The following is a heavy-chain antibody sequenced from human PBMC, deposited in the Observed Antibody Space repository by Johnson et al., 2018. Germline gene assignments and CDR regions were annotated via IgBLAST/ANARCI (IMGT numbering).Heavy chain of an antibody. J-gene: IGHJ3*02. D-gene: IGHD3-22*01. Sequence: VQLVESGGGLVQPGGSLRLSCVASGFPFRSYAMSWVRQAPGKGLEWVSAVTGTGSTTYSADSVMGRFTISRDNAKNTLHLQKNSLRADDTAVYYCAKADVSNYDRSGYPPVPGGEAFDSWGQGTFVTVAS. V-gene: IGHV3-23*04. CDR1: GFPFRSYA. CDR2: VTGTGSTT. CDR3: AKADVSNYDRSGYPPVPGGEAFDS.